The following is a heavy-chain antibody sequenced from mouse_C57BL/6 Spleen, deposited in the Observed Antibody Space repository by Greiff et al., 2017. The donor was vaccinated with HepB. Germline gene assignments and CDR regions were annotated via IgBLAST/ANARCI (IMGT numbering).Heavy chain of an antibody. V-gene: IGHV5-17*01. CDR3: ARDSNYPFYAMDY. CDR1: GFTFSDYG. Sequence: EVQRVESGGGLVKPGGSLKLSCAASGFTFSDYGMHWVRQAPEKGLEWVAYISSGSSTIYYADTVKGRFTISRDNAKNTLFLQMTSLRSEDTAMYYCARDSNYPFYAMDYWGQGTSVTVSS. D-gene: IGHD2-5*01. J-gene: IGHJ4*01. CDR2: ISSGSSTI.